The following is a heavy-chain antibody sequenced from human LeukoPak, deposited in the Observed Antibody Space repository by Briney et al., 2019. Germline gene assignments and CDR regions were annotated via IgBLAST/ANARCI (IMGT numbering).Heavy chain of an antibody. Sequence: SETLSLTCTVSGGSISSYYWSWIRQPPGKGLEWIGYIYYSGSTNYNPSLKSRVTISVDTSKNQFSLKLSSVTAAGTAVYYCARGSSSSDDYWGQGTLVTVSS. CDR3: ARGSSSSDDY. V-gene: IGHV4-59*01. D-gene: IGHD6-6*01. J-gene: IGHJ4*02. CDR2: IYYSGST. CDR1: GGSISSYY.